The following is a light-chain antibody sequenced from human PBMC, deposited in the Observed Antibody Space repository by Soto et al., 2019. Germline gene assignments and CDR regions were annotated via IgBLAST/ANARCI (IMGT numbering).Light chain of an antibody. CDR3: QQYGSSPFA. CDR1: QTVNCNY. CDR2: GAS. Sequence: EIVLTQSPGTLSLSPGERATHSCRTSQTVNCNYLAWYQQKPGQAPRLLIYGASSRATGMPDRFSGSGSGTDFTLTISRLEPEDFAVYYCQQYGSSPFAFGPGTKVDIK. J-gene: IGKJ3*01. V-gene: IGKV3-20*01.